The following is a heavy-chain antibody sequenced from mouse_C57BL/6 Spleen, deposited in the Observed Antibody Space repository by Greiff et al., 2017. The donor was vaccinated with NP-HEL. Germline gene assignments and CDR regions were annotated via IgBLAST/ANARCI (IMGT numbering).Heavy chain of an antibody. D-gene: IGHD2-3*01. CDR3: ALYDGYYVNYFDY. V-gene: IGHV14-2*01. Sequence: VHVKQSGAELVKPGASVKLSCTASGFNIKDYYMHWVKQRTEQGLEWIGRIDPEDGETKYAPKFQGKATITADTSSNTAYLQLSSLTSEDTAVYYCALYDGYYVNYFDYWGQGTTLTVSS. CDR2: IDPEDGET. J-gene: IGHJ2*01. CDR1: GFNIKDYY.